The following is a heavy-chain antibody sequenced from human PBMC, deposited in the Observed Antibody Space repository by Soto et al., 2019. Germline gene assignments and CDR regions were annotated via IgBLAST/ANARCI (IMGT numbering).Heavy chain of an antibody. CDR1: GYTFTAYH. CDR2: INPNSGVT. CDR3: ARLVRGVLLWYFDY. J-gene: IGHJ4*02. Sequence: GTSVKVSCKASGYTFTAYHLHWVRQAPGQGLEWVGWINPNSGVTNYAQKYQGRVTMTRDTSNGTAYMDLSRLTSDDTAVFYCARLVRGVLLWYFDYWGQGTLVTVSS. V-gene: IGHV1-2*02. D-gene: IGHD3-10*01.